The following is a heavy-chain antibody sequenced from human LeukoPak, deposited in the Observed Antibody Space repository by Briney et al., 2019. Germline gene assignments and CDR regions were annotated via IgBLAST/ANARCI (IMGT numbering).Heavy chain of an antibody. D-gene: IGHD4-17*01. Sequence: GGSLRLSCAASGFTFDDYAMHWVRQAPGKGLERVSGISWNSGSIGYADSVKGRFTISRDNAKNSLYLQMNSLRAEDTALYYCAKAYEPDYGDYFDYWGQGTLVTVSS. J-gene: IGHJ4*02. CDR2: ISWNSGSI. V-gene: IGHV3-9*01. CDR3: AKAYEPDYGDYFDY. CDR1: GFTFDDYA.